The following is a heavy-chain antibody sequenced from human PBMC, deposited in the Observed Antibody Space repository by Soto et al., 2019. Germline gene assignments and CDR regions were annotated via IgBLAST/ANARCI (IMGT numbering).Heavy chain of an antibody. Sequence: HGESLKISCRGSGYSFTTYWIGWVRQMPGKGLEWMGIIYPGDSDTRYSPSFQGQVTISADKSISTAYLQWSSLKASDTAMYYCARLAAAGTVEYFQHWGQGTLVTVSS. D-gene: IGHD6-13*01. CDR1: GYSFTTYW. CDR3: ARLAAAGTVEYFQH. J-gene: IGHJ1*01. V-gene: IGHV5-51*01. CDR2: IYPGDSDT.